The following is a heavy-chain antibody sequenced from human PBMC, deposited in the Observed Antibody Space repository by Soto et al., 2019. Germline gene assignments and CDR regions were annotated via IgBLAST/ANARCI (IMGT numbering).Heavy chain of an antibody. CDR3: ARGLSLYYDFGSGHGGYFDY. CDR2: IYHSGST. D-gene: IGHD3-3*01. J-gene: IGHJ4*02. CDR1: GYSISSGSY. V-gene: IGHV4-38-2*02. Sequence: SETLSLTCTVSGYSISSGSYWGWIRQPPGKEPEWIASIYHSGSTNYNPSLKSRVTISVDTSKNQFSLKLSSVTAADTAVYYCARGLSLYYDFGSGHGGYFDYWGQGTLVTVSS.